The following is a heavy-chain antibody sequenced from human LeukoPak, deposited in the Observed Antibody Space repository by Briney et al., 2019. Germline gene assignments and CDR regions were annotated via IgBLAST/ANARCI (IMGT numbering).Heavy chain of an antibody. Sequence: RGESLKISCKGSGYSFTSYWIGWVRQMPGKGLEWMGIIYPGDSDTRYSPSSQGQVTISADKSISTAYLQWSSLKASDTAMYYCASIRCGSSTSCYTGWFDPWGQGTLVTVSS. D-gene: IGHD2-2*02. CDR1: GYSFTSYW. J-gene: IGHJ5*02. CDR3: ASIRCGSSTSCYTGWFDP. V-gene: IGHV5-51*01. CDR2: IYPGDSDT.